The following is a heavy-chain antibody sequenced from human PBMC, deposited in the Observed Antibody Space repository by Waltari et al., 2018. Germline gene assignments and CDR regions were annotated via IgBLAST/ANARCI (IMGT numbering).Heavy chain of an antibody. CDR3: ARDSKFDP. CDR2: INSGCTT. Sequence: EVQLVESGGGLIQPGGSLRLSCAASGFSISDNYMSWVRQAPGKGLEWVSFINSGCTTYYADPVKGRFTISRDNSKNSVYLQMNSLRAEDTAMYYCARDSKFDPWGQGTLVTVSS. D-gene: IGHD4-4*01. J-gene: IGHJ5*02. CDR1: GFSISDNY. V-gene: IGHV3-53*01.